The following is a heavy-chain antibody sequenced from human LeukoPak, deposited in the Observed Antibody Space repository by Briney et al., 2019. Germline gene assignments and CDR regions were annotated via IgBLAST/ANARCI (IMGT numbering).Heavy chain of an antibody. CDR1: GFTFSSYW. D-gene: IGHD2-15*01. Sequence: GGSLRLSCAASGFTFSSYWMHWVRQAPGKGLVWVSRINSDGSSTSYADSVKGRFTTSRDNAKNTLYLQMNSLRAEDTAVYYCARARIRNWFDPWGQGTLVTVSS. J-gene: IGHJ5*02. V-gene: IGHV3-74*01. CDR2: INSDGSST. CDR3: ARARIRNWFDP.